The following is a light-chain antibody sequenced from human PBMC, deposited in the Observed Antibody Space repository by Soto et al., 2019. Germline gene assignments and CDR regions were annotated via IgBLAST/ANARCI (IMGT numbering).Light chain of an antibody. CDR3: QQYNSYSPT. J-gene: IGKJ1*01. CDR1: QSLNIW. V-gene: IGKV1-5*01. Sequence: DIQMTQSPSTLSASVGDRVTITCRATQSLNIWLAWYQQKPGKAPKLLIYDASSLESGVPSRFSGSGSGTEFTLTISSLQPDDFATYYCQQYNSYSPTFGQGTKVDI. CDR2: DAS.